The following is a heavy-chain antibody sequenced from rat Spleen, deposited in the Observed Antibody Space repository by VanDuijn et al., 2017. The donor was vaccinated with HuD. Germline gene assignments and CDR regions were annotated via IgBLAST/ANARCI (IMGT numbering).Heavy chain of an antibody. CDR1: GYSITSSYR. J-gene: IGHJ3*01. CDR3: ARSVYSRFAY. Sequence: EVQLQESGPGLVKPSQSLSLTCSVTGYSITSSYRWNWIRKFPGNKLEWMGYINSAGSTNYNPSLKSRISITRDTSKNQFFLQVNSVTTEDTATYYCARSVYSRFAYWGQGTLVTVSS. CDR2: INSAGST. D-gene: IGHD1-6*01. V-gene: IGHV3-3*01.